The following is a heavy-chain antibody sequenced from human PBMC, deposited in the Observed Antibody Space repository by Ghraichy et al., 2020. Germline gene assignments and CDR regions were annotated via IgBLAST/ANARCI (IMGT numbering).Heavy chain of an antibody. D-gene: IGHD5-18*01. CDR1: GFTFSSYW. CDR3: ARGSGPGGYSIY. J-gene: IGHJ4*02. CDR2: IKQDGSEQ. Sequence: GESLNISCVASGFTFSSYWMTWVRQAPGKGLEWVANIKQDGSEQYYVDSVKGRFTISRDNAKNSLYLQMNSLRAEDTAVYYCARGSGPGGYSIYWGQGTLVTVSS. V-gene: IGHV3-7*03.